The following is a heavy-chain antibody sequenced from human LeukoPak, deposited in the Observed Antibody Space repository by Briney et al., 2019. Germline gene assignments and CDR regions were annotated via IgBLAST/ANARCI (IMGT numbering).Heavy chain of an antibody. CDR2: IYYSGET. J-gene: IGHJ4*02. CDR3: ARGGDYLFDY. D-gene: IGHD4-17*01. V-gene: IGHV4-59*11. Sequence: SETLFLTCTVSGGSISSHYWSWIRQPPGKGLECIGYIYYSGETNYNPSLKSRVTISVDTSKNQFSLKLRSVTAADTAVYYCARGGDYLFDYWGQGTLVTVSS. CDR1: GGSISSHY.